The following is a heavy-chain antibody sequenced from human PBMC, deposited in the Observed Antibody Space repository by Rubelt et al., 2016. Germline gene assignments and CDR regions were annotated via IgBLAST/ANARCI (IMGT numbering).Heavy chain of an antibody. J-gene: IGHJ4*02. V-gene: IGHV1-18*01. CDR3: ARGQKYTNSWYGQDNFDY. D-gene: IGHD6-13*01. CDR1: GYTYTAYA. CDR2: VSAYNGNT. Sequence: QVQLMQSGAEVKRPGASVKVSCKASGYTYTAYAISWVRQAPGQGLEWLGWVSAYNGNTNYAQKFQGRVAMTTDASTTTAYMELRSLRSDDTAVYYCARGQKYTNSWYGQDNFDYWGQGTLVTVSS.